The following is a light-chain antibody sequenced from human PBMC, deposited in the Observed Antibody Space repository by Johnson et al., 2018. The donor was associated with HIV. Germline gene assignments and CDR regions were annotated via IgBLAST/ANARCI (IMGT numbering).Light chain of an antibody. V-gene: IGLV1-51*01. CDR1: SSNIGNNY. Sequence: QSVLTQPPSVSAAPGQKVTISCSGSSSNIGNNYVSWYQQFPERAPKLLIYDNNKRPSGIPDRFSGSKSGTSATLGITGLQTGDEADYYCGTWDSSLSAHYVFGTGTKVNVL. CDR2: DNN. CDR3: GTWDSSLSAHYV. J-gene: IGLJ1*01.